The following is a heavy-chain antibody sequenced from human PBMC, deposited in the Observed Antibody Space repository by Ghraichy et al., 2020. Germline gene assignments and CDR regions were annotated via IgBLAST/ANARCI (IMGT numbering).Heavy chain of an antibody. V-gene: IGHV3-74*01. CDR1: GFTFSSYW. D-gene: IGHD3-3*01. CDR3: ASGKYYDFWSGYYSVYYYYGMDV. J-gene: IGHJ6*02. CDR2: INSDGSST. Sequence: GESLNISCAASGFTFSSYWMHWVRQAPGKGLVWVSRINSDGSSTSYADSVKGRFTISRDNAKNTLYLQMNSLRAEDTAVYYCASGKYYDFWSGYYSVYYYYGMDVWGQGTTVTVSS.